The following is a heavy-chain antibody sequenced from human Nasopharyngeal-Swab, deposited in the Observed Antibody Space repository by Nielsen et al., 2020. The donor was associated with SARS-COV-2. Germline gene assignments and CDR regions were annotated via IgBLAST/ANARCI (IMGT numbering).Heavy chain of an antibody. D-gene: IGHD3-9*01. CDR2: IYSGGST. V-gene: IGHV3-53*01. CDR3: ARDPAHYDILTGYSPGGMDV. Sequence: VRQAPGKGLEWVSVIYSGGSTYYADSVKGRFTISRDNFKNTLYLQMNSLRAEDTAVYYCARDPAHYDILTGYSPGGMDVWGQGTTVTVSS. J-gene: IGHJ6*02.